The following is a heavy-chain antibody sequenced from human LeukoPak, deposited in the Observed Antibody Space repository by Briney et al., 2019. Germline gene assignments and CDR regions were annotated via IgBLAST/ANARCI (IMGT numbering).Heavy chain of an antibody. J-gene: IGHJ4*02. CDR1: GYTFTSYY. D-gene: IGHD3-22*01. Sequence: ASAKVSCMASGYTFTSYYIHWVRQAPGQGLEWMGLINPTSGTTKYSQKFKGRVTMTRATSTSTVYMELSGLRSEDTAVYYCTRTLYDSSGNYYFDHWGQGTLVTVSS. V-gene: IGHV1-46*01. CDR2: INPTSGTT. CDR3: TRTLYDSSGNYYFDH.